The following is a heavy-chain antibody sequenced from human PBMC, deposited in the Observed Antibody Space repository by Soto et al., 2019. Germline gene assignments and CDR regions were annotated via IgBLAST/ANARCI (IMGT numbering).Heavy chain of an antibody. J-gene: IGHJ4*02. CDR3: ARLEGLATISYYFDF. Sequence: QLQLQESGPGLVKPSETLSLTCSVSGDSINSDKYYWGWIRQPPGKGLEWIGSIYFRANTYYNPSLHTRVTISLDQSKSQFSLKLNSVTAADSAVYFCARLEGLATISYYFDFWGQGALVTVSS. V-gene: IGHV4-39*01. CDR2: IYFRANT. CDR1: GDSINSDKYY. D-gene: IGHD3-9*01.